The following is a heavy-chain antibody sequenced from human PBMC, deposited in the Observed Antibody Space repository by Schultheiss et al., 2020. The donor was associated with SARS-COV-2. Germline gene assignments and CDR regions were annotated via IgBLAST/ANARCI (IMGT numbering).Heavy chain of an antibody. D-gene: IGHD3-3*01. Sequence: GGSLRLSCAASGFTFSSYGMHWVRQAPGKGLEWVAVISYDGSNKYYADSVKGRFTISRDNSKNTLYLQMNSLRAEDSAVYHCARGGNFRSAHYPPFDHWGQGALVTVSS. CDR3: ARGGNFRSAHYPPFDH. CDR2: ISYDGSNK. V-gene: IGHV3-30*12. CDR1: GFTFSSYG. J-gene: IGHJ4*02.